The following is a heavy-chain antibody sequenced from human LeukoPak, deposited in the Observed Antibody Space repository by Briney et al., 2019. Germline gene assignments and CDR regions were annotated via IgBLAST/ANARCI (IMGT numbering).Heavy chain of an antibody. Sequence: GGSLRLSCAASGFTFSDYSMNWVRQTPRKGLEWVSCISGSGSYIYYADSVKGRFTISRDNAKNSLFLQMNSLRAEDTAIYYCARSMMVPRDYYYMDVWGKGTTVTVS. CDR2: ISGSGSYI. D-gene: IGHD3-22*01. CDR1: GFTFSDYS. CDR3: ARSMMVPRDYYYMDV. J-gene: IGHJ6*03. V-gene: IGHV3-21*01.